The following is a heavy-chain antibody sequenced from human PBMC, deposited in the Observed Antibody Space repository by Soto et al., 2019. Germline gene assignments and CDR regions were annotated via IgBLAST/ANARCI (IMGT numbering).Heavy chain of an antibody. CDR2: LDRGGGRT. Sequence: GGSLRRSGAASECSVCGYWMAWVRQTTGKGLEWVANLDRGGGRTYYVDSVKGRFTISRDNSKNTLYLQMNSLRAEDTAVYYCAKDRVVLMVYAASFDYWGQGPLVTVSS. CDR3: AKDRVVLMVYAASFDY. J-gene: IGHJ4*02. V-gene: IGHV3-7*05. D-gene: IGHD2-8*01. CDR1: ECSVCGYW.